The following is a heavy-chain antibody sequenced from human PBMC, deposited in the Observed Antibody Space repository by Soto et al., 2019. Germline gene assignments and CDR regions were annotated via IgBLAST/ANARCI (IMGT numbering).Heavy chain of an antibody. CDR1: GFTFSSYA. V-gene: IGHV3-30-3*01. J-gene: IGHJ4*02. CDR3: ARGGPIEAYFDC. Sequence: GGSLRLSCAASGFTFSSYAMHWVRQAPGKGLEWVAVISYDGSNKYYADSVKGRFTISRDNSKNTLYLQMNSLRAEDTAVYYCARGGPIEAYFDCWGQGTLVTVSS. CDR2: ISYDGSNK.